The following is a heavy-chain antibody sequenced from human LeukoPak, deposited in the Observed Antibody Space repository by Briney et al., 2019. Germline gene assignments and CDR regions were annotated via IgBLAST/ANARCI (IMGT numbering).Heavy chain of an antibody. V-gene: IGHV5-51*01. CDR3: ARLGEWFGETWAFDI. D-gene: IGHD3-10*01. Sequence: GESLKISCKGSGYSFTSYWIGWVRQMPGKGLEWMGIIYPGDSDTRYSPSFQGQVTISADKSISTAYLQWSSLKASDTAMYYCARLGEWFGETWAFDIWGQGTMVTVSS. CDR1: GYSFTSYW. CDR2: IYPGDSDT. J-gene: IGHJ3*02.